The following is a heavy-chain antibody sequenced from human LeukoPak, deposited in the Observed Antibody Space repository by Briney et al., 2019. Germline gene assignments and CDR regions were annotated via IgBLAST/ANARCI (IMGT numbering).Heavy chain of an antibody. D-gene: IGHD2-2*01. J-gene: IGHJ4*02. CDR2: ISAYNGNT. CDR1: GYTFSNYG. Sequence: GASVKVSCKASGYTFSNYGISWVRQAPGQGLEWMGWISAYNGNTNYAQEVQGRVTMSTDTSTNTAYMELRSLRSDDTAVYYCARARGYCSSSSCLPSFDYWGQGTLVTVSS. CDR3: ARARGYCSSSSCLPSFDY. V-gene: IGHV1-18*01.